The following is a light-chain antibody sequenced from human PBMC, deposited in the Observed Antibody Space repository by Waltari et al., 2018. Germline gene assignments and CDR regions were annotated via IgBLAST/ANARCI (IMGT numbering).Light chain of an antibody. Sequence: QSALTQPASMSGSPGQSITISCTGASNEVGLFNLVSWYQQHPGKGPKLIIYEVIKRPSGVSDRFSGSKSVNPASLTISGLRTEDEADYFCSSYAGRNSMLFGGGTKLTVL. CDR2: EVI. CDR3: SSYAGRNSML. V-gene: IGLV2-23*02. J-gene: IGLJ2*01. CDR1: SNEVGLFNL.